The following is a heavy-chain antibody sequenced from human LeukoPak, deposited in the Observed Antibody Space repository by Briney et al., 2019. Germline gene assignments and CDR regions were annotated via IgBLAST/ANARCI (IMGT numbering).Heavy chain of an antibody. CDR2: INHSGST. Sequence: SETLSLTCTVSGGSISSSSYYWSWIRQPPGKGLEWIGEINHSGSTNYNPSLKSRVTISVDTSKNQFSLKLSSVTAADTAVYYCARGGRHYDYVWGSYRYALDYWGQGTLVTVSS. V-gene: IGHV4-39*07. CDR3: ARGGRHYDYVWGSYRYALDY. CDR1: GGSISSSSYY. D-gene: IGHD3-16*02. J-gene: IGHJ4*02.